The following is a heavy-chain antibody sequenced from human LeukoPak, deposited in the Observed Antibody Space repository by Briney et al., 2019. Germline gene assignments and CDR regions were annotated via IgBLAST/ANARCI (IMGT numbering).Heavy chain of an antibody. D-gene: IGHD5-12*01. V-gene: IGHV4-34*01. CDR2: INDSGST. J-gene: IGHJ6*02. Sequence: SETLSLTCAVYVGSFSVFYWSWIRQPPGKGLVWLGEINDSGSTNYNPSLKSRVIISVDTTKNQFFLKLSSVLAPDTAVYYCYVATRWYAMDAWGQGTTVTVSS. CDR3: YVATRWYAMDA. CDR1: VGSFSVFY.